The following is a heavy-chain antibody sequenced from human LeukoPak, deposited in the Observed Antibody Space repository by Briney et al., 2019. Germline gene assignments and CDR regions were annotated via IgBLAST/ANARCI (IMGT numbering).Heavy chain of an antibody. V-gene: IGHV7-4-1*02. CDR3: ARIIGEEMAAKGNY. D-gene: IGHD5-24*01. Sequence: ASVKVSCKASGYTFTGYYMHWVRQAPGQGLEWMGWINTNTGNPTYAQGFTGRFVFSLDTSVSTAYLQISSLKAEDTAVYYCARIIGEEMAAKGNYWGQGALVTVSS. J-gene: IGHJ4*02. CDR2: INTNTGNP. CDR1: GYTFTGYY.